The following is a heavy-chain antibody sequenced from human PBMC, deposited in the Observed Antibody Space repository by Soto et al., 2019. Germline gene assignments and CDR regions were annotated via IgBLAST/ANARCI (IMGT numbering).Heavy chain of an antibody. CDR3: AKDPIETQGPHGSGSYVYYFDY. CDR2: ISGSGGNT. Sequence: EVQLLESGGGLVQPGGSLRLSCAASGFTFSSYAMSWVRQAPGKGLEWVSGISGSGGNTYHADSVKGRFTISRDNSKNTLYLQMNSLSAEDTAVYYCAKDPIETQGPHGSGSYVYYFDYWGQGTLVTVSS. J-gene: IGHJ4*02. V-gene: IGHV3-23*01. D-gene: IGHD3-10*01. CDR1: GFTFSSYA.